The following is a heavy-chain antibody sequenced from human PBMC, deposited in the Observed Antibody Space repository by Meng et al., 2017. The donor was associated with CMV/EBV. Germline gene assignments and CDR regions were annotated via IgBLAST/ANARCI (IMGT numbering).Heavy chain of an antibody. Sequence: GESLKISCAASGFTFSSYSMNWVRQAPGKGLEWVSSISSSSSYIYYADSVKGRFTISRDNAKNSLYLQMNSLRAEDTAVYYCARYCSSTSCYRFDPWGQEPWSPSPQ. V-gene: IGHV3-21*01. J-gene: IGHJ5*02. CDR1: GFTFSSYS. D-gene: IGHD2-2*02. CDR3: ARYCSSTSCYRFDP. CDR2: ISSSSSYI.